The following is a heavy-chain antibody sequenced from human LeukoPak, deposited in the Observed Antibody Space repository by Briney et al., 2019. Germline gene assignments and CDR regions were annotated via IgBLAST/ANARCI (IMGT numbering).Heavy chain of an antibody. Sequence: GGSLRLSCAASGFTFDDYTMRWVCQAPGKGLEWVSLISWDGGSTYFADSVKGRFTISRDNSKNSLYLQMNSLRTEDTALYYCAKGGRWLQNPPDYWGQGTLVTVSS. CDR1: GFTFDDYT. V-gene: IGHV3-43*01. D-gene: IGHD5-12*01. CDR2: ISWDGGST. CDR3: AKGGRWLQNPPDY. J-gene: IGHJ4*02.